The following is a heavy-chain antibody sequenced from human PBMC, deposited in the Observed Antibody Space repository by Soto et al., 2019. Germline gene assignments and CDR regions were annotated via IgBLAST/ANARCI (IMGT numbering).Heavy chain of an antibody. J-gene: IGHJ4*02. CDR1: VGSFSGYY. V-gene: IGHV4-34*02. Sequence: QVQLQQWGAGLLKPSETLSLTCAVYVGSFSGYYWSWIRQPPGKGLEWIGEINHRGSTNYNPSLKGGVTISVDTSRNQFSLKMSSVTAADTAVYYCARFLDPGTTSAAVDYWGQGTLVTVSS. CDR2: INHRGST. D-gene: IGHD1-7*01. CDR3: ARFLDPGTTSAAVDY.